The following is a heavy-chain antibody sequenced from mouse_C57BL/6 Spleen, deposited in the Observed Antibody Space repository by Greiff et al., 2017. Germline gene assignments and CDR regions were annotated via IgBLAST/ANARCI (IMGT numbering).Heavy chain of an antibody. V-gene: IGHV1-42*01. Sequence: EVQLQQSGPELVKPGASVKISCKASGYSFTGYYMNWVKQSPEKSLEWIGEINPSTGGTTYNQKFKAKATLTVDKSSSTAYMQLKSLTSEDSAVYYCARSDYSPFAYWGQGNLVTVSA. CDR2: INPSTGGT. CDR1: GYSFTGYY. CDR3: ARSDYSPFAY. J-gene: IGHJ3*01. D-gene: IGHD2-12*01.